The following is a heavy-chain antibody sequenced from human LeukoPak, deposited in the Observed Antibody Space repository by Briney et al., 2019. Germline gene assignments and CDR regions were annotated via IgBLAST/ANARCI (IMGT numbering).Heavy chain of an antibody. D-gene: IGHD5-24*01. CDR3: ARAPRGDGYNLYFDF. CDR1: GYTFTGYY. J-gene: IGHJ4*02. Sequence: ASVKVSYKASGYTFTGYYMHWVRQAPGQGLEWMGWINPNSGGTNYAQKFQGRVTMTRDTSISTAYMELSRLRSDDTDVYYCARAPRGDGYNLYFDFWGQGTLVTVSS. V-gene: IGHV1-2*02. CDR2: INPNSGGT.